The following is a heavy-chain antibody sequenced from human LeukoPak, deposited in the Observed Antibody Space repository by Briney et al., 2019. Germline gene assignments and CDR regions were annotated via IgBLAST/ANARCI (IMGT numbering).Heavy chain of an antibody. Sequence: GGSLRLSCAASGFTVSSNPMSWVRQAPGKGLEWVSGINTGGSTYYAESVKGRFTSSRDNSRNTLYLQMNSLRAEDTAVYYCVRDLLGSGWYGDFDCWGQGTMVTVSS. CDR1: GFTVSSNP. V-gene: IGHV3-53*01. D-gene: IGHD6-19*01. CDR2: INTGGST. CDR3: VRDLLGSGWYGDFDC. J-gene: IGHJ4*01.